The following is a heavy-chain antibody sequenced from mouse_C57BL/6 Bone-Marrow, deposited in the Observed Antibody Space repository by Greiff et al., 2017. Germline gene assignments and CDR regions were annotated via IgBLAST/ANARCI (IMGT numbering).Heavy chain of an antibody. Sequence: QVQLQQSGPELVKPGASVKISCKASGYAFSSSWMNWVKQRPGKGLEWIGRIYPGDGGTNYNGKFKGKATLTADKSSSTAYMQLSSLTSEDSAVXFCARTAQATSYAMDYWGQGTSVTVSS. CDR1: GYAFSSSW. CDR3: ARTAQATSYAMDY. V-gene: IGHV1-82*01. D-gene: IGHD3-2*02. J-gene: IGHJ4*01. CDR2: IYPGDGGT.